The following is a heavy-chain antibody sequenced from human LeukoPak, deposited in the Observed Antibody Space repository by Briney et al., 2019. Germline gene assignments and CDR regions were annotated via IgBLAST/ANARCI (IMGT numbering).Heavy chain of an antibody. Sequence: GGSLRLSCAASGFTFTTYAMTWVRQAPGRGLEWVSSISASGGSAYYADSLTGRFTISGDNAKNSLYLQMNSLRAEDTAVYYCARGGGYDPPDYWGQGTLVTVSS. V-gene: IGHV3-23*01. CDR2: ISASGGSA. CDR1: GFTFTTYA. J-gene: IGHJ4*02. CDR3: ARGGGYDPPDY. D-gene: IGHD5-12*01.